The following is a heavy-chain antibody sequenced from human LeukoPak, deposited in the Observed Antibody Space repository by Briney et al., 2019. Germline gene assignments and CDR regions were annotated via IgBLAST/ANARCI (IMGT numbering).Heavy chain of an antibody. D-gene: IGHD3-9*01. V-gene: IGHV4-39*01. Sequence: SETLSLTCTVSGGSISSSSHYWGWIRQPPGKGLEWIGSIYYSGSTYYNPSLKSRVSMSVDTSKNQFSLKLSSVTAADTAVFYCARHGSYHDILTDYGPPVRMWRFDPWGQGTLVTVSS. CDR1: GGSISSSSHY. J-gene: IGHJ5*02. CDR2: IYYSGST. CDR3: ARHGSYHDILTDYGPPVRMWRFDP.